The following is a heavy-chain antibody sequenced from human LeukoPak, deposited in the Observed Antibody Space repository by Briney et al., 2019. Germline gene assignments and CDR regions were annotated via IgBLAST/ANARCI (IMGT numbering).Heavy chain of an antibody. CDR3: ARKNYGSNRWFDP. CDR2: MNPNSGNT. CDR1: RYTFTSYD. Sequence: ASVKVSCKAPRYTFTSYDVNWVRQATGQGLEWMGWMNPNSGNTGYAQKFQGRVTMTRNTSISTAYMELSSLRSEDTAVYYCARKNYGSNRWFDPWGQGTLVTVSS. V-gene: IGHV1-8*01. D-gene: IGHD4/OR15-4a*01. J-gene: IGHJ5*02.